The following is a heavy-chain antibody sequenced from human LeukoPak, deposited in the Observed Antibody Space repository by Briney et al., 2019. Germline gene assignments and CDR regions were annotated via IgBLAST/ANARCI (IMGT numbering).Heavy chain of an antibody. CDR1: GFTFSSYA. CDR3: AKDRVQQLVLDF. D-gene: IGHD6-13*01. Sequence: VKLGGSLRLSCAASGFTFSSYAMSWVRQAPGKGLEWVSAIIGSGSSTYYADSVKGRLTISRDNSKNTLFLQMNSLRAEDTAVYYCAKDRVQQLVLDFWGQGTLVTVSS. CDR2: IIGSGSST. V-gene: IGHV3-23*01. J-gene: IGHJ4*02.